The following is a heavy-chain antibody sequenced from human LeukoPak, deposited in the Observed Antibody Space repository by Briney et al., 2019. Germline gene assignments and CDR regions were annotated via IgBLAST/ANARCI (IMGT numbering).Heavy chain of an antibody. V-gene: IGHV3-23*01. CDR2: MSSSGGST. Sequence: GSLRLSCAASGFTFSNFAMSWVRQAPGKGLEWVSGMSSSGGSTDYADSVKDGFTVSRDNSKNTLYLQMSSLKTEDTAVYYCAKRGDGGHKSLEYWGQGTLVIVSS. CDR1: GFTFSNFA. D-gene: IGHD3-16*01. CDR3: AKRGDGGHKSLEY. J-gene: IGHJ4*02.